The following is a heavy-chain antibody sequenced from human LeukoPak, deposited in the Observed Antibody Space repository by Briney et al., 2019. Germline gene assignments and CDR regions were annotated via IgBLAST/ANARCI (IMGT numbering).Heavy chain of an antibody. CDR2: IYYSGST. J-gene: IGHJ6*04. CDR3: ARGPGYYDILQYYYGMDV. Sequence: PSETLSLTCTVSGGSISSYYRSWIRQPPGKGLEWIGYIYYSGSTNYNPSLKSRVTISVDTSKNQFSLKLSSVTAADTAVYYCARGPGYYDILQYYYGMDVWGKGTTVTVSS. V-gene: IGHV4-59*01. D-gene: IGHD3-9*01. CDR1: GGSISSYY.